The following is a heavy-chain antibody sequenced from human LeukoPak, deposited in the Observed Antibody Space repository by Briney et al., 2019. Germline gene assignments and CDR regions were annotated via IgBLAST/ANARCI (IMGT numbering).Heavy chain of an antibody. V-gene: IGHV3-66*01. Sequence: PGCSLTLSCPASGFTVRSKYMSWVRQAPGKGLEGVSVVYSCGSTKNGASGMGRFSISRDHTKNTVYLRMTSLRVEDTAVYCCVRGGYGDYPTDYWGQGTLVTVSS. CDR3: VRGGYGDYPTDY. CDR1: GFTVRSKY. D-gene: IGHD5-12*01. J-gene: IGHJ4*02. CDR2: VYSCGST.